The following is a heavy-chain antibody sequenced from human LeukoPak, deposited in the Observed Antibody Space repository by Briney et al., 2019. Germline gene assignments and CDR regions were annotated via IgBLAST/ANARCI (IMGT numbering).Heavy chain of an antibody. CDR2: FDPEDGET. J-gene: IGHJ6*02. D-gene: IGHD2-15*01. Sequence: ASVKVSCKVSGYTLTELSMHWVRQAPGKGLEWMGGFDPEDGETIYAQKFQGRVTITADKSTSTAYMELSSLRSEDTAVYYCARDSRLVVVAATEFYGMDVWGQGTTVTVSS. CDR3: ARDSRLVVVAATEFYGMDV. CDR1: GYTLTELS. V-gene: IGHV1-24*01.